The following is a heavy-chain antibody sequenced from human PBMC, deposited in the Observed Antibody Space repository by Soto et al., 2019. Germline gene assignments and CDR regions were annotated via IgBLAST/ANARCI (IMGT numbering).Heavy chain of an antibody. CDR2: FDPEDGET. CDR3: ATDPGAVAGHYYYGMDV. D-gene: IGHD6-19*01. CDR1: GYTLTELS. J-gene: IGHJ6*02. V-gene: IGHV1-24*01. Sequence: ASVKVSCKVSGYTLTELSMHWVRQAPGKGLEWMGGFDPEDGETIYAQKFQGRVTMTEDTSTDTAYMELSSLRSEDTAVYYCATDPGAVAGHYYYGMDVWGQGTTVTVSS.